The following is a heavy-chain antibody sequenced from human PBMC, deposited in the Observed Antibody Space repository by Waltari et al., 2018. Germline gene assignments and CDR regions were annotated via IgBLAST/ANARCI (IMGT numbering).Heavy chain of an antibody. V-gene: IGHV4-34*01. Sequence: QVQLQQWGAGLLKPSETLSLTCAVYGGSFSGYYWSWIRQPPGKGLEWIGEINHSGSTNYNPSLKSRVTISVDTSKNQFSLKLSSVIAADTAVYYCARLKNPYYDFWSGSKPYYFDYWGQGTLVTVSS. J-gene: IGHJ4*02. D-gene: IGHD3-3*01. CDR1: GGSFSGYY. CDR3: ARLKNPYYDFWSGSKPYYFDY. CDR2: INHSGST.